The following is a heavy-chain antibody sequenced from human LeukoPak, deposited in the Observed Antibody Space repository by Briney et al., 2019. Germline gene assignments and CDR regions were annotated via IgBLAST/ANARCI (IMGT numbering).Heavy chain of an antibody. J-gene: IGHJ4*02. V-gene: IGHV3-33*01. D-gene: IGHD5-18*01. Sequence: GRSLRLSCAASGFTFSSYGMHWVRQAPGKGLEWVAVIWYDGSNKYYADSVKGRFTISRDNSKNTLYLQMNSLRAEDTAVYYCARDSLEGYSYGPIDYWGRGTLVTVSS. CDR1: GFTFSSYG. CDR2: IWYDGSNK. CDR3: ARDSLEGYSYGPIDY.